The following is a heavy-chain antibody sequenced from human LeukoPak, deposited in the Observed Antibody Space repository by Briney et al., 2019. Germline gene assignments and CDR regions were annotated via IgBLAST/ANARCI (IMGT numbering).Heavy chain of an antibody. J-gene: IGHJ5*02. CDR1: GGSITSGRYY. Sequence: PSQTLSLTCTLPGGSITSGRYYWTWIRQHPQRGLEWIGYVSYSGSTNYNSSLKSRLTISADTSKNQFYLRLTSVTAADTAVYYCARDPRGDITGTTFDRWGQGTLVTVSS. CDR2: VSYSGST. V-gene: IGHV4-31*03. CDR3: ARDPRGDITGTTFDR. D-gene: IGHD1-20*01.